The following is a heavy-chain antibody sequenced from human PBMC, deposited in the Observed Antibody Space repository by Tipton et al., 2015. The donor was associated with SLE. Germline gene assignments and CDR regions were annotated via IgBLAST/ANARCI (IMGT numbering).Heavy chain of an antibody. CDR2: IYTSGAT. CDR3: VRDLNNPYDY. CDR1: GVSISSSY. J-gene: IGHJ4*02. V-gene: IGHV4-4*07. Sequence: TLSLTCNVSGVSISSSYWSWIRQPAGKGLEWIGRIYTSGATDDNPSLKSRVTISVDRSKNQFSLNLNSVTAADTAVYYCVRDLNNPYDYWGQGTQVTVSS.